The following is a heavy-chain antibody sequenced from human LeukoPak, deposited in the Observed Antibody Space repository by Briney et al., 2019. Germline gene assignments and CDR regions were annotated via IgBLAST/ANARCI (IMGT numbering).Heavy chain of an antibody. J-gene: IGHJ4*02. CDR2: IHHDGSNK. CDR3: AREFSGSYLGY. V-gene: IGHV3-30*02. D-gene: IGHD1-26*01. Sequence: QPGGSLRLSCAASGFTFSSYGMHWVRQAPGKGLDWVAFIHHDGSNKYYADSVRGRFTISRDNSKNTLYLQMNSLRAEDTAVYYCAREFSGSYLGYWGQGTLVTVSS. CDR1: GFTFSSYG.